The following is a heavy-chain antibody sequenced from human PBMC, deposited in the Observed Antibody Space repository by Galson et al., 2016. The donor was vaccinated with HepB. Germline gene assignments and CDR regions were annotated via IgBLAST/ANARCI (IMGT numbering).Heavy chain of an antibody. CDR1: GFNFNNYT. CDR2: ISSGSSII. Sequence: SLRLSCAASGFNFNNYTINWVRQAPGKGLEWISYISSGSSIIYYAGSVRGRFTISRDSAKNSVYLQMNSLRDEDTAVYYCARSPDSSTWYMSWYFDLWGRGTLVTVST. D-gene: IGHD6-13*01. V-gene: IGHV3-48*02. J-gene: IGHJ2*01. CDR3: ARSPDSSTWYMSWYFDL.